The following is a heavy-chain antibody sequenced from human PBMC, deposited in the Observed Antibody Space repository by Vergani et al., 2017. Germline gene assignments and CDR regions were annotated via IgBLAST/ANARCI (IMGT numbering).Heavy chain of an antibody. CDR3: AKDWRGYSSSWYYFDY. J-gene: IGHJ4*02. Sequence: EVDLVESGGGLAQPGGSLRLSCEASGITFWKFGMHWVRQGPGKGLEWVSGISWNSGAVDYADSVRGRFTISRDNAKNSLYLQMNSLRAEDTALYYCAKDWRGYSSSWYYFDYWGQGTLVTVSS. D-gene: IGHD6-13*01. CDR1: GITFWKFG. V-gene: IGHV3-9*01. CDR2: ISWNSGAV.